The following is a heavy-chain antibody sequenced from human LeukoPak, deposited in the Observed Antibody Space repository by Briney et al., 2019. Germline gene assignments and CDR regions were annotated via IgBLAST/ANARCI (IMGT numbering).Heavy chain of an antibody. CDR3: ARGQYSSSWYPFDY. V-gene: IGHV1-8*01. D-gene: IGHD6-13*01. J-gene: IGHJ4*02. CDR1: RYTFTSYD. Sequence: ASVKVSCKTSRYTFTSYDINGVRPATGQGLEWMGRMSPDSGNTGYAQNFQGRVTMTGNTSIGTAYMELSSLRSEDTAVYFCARGQYSSSWYPFDYWGQGTLVTVSS. CDR2: MSPDSGNT.